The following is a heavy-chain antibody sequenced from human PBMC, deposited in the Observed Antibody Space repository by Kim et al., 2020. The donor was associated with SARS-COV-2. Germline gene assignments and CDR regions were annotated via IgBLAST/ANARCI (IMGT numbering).Heavy chain of an antibody. CDR3: AISYDYGCMDV. J-gene: IGHJ6*02. D-gene: IGHD3-16*01. V-gene: IGHV1-24*01. CDR2: ET. Sequence: ETIYAQKFQGRVTMTEDTSTDTAYMELSSLRSEYTAVYYCAISYDYGCMDVWGLGTTVTVSS.